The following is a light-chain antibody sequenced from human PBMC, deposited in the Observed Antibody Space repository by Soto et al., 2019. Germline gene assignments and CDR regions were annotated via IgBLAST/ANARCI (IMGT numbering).Light chain of an antibody. CDR3: QQYNDNWT. V-gene: IGKV1-5*03. CDR2: KAS. CDR1: QSVSRW. Sequence: DIQMTQSPSTLSASVGDRVTITCRASQSVSRWLAWYQQKPGKAPKLLIYKASPLESGVPSRFSGSGLGKEFTLAISRRQPDISASYYCQQYNDNWTFGQGTKVEIK. J-gene: IGKJ1*01.